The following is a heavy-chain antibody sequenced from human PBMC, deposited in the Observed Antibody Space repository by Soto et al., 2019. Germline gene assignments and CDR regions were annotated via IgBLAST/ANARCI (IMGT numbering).Heavy chain of an antibody. CDR2: INPDTGST. J-gene: IGHJ6*01. CDR1: GYTFTTYY. V-gene: IGHV1-46*01. CDR3: ARHPNFSLTFHYYGMDV. Sequence: QVQLVQSGAEVKKPGASVKISCKASGYTFTTYYVHWVRQAPGQGLEWMGIINPDTGSTSSAQNFPGRVSVTRDTSTSTVYMELYSLSYDDTAVYYCARHPNFSLTFHYYGMDVWGRGTTVTVSS.